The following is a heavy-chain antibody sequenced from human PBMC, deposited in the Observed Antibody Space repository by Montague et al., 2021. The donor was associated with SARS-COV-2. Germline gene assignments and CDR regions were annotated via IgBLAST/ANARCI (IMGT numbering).Heavy chain of an antibody. CDR3: ARVVGNNWFEP. CDR1: GAFIRSGGYY. V-gene: IGHV4-31*01. CDR2: IYYSGST. D-gene: IGHD2-15*01. J-gene: IGHJ5*02. Sequence: TLSLTCTVTGAFIRSGGYYWTWIRQHPGKGLEWIANIYYSGSTYYNPSLKSQFTISVDTSKNQFSLKLTSITAADTAVYYCARVVGNNWFEPWGQGTLVTVSS.